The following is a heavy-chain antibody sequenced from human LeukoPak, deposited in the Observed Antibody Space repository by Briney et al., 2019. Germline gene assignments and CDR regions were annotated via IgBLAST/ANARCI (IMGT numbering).Heavy chain of an antibody. CDR1: GGSFNNYA. CDR3: ATVPQTGIYFYYYMDV. CDR2: ISPIFPTP. Sequence: SVKVSCKASGGSFNNYAISWVRQAPGQGLEWMGGISPIFPTPDYAPSFKARLTITADKSTSTAYMELTSLRSEDTAVYYCATVPQTGIYFYYYMDVWGTGTTVTVSS. D-gene: IGHD1-1*01. V-gene: IGHV1-69*06. J-gene: IGHJ6*03.